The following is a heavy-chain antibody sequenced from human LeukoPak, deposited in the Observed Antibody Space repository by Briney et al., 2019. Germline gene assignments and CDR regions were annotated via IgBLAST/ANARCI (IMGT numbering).Heavy chain of an antibody. CDR2: IWYDGSNK. V-gene: IGHV3-33*01. CDR3: AAGSSWFDY. D-gene: IGHD6-13*01. Sequence: GGSLRLSCAASGFTFSSYGMHWVRQAPGKGLEWVAVIWYDGSNKYYADSVKGRFTISRDNSKNTLYLQMNSLRAEDTAVYHCAAGSSWFDYWGQGTLVTVSS. CDR1: GFTFSSYG. J-gene: IGHJ4*02.